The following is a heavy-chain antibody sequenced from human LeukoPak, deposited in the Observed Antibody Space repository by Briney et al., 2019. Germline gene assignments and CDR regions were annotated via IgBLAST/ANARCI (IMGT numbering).Heavy chain of an antibody. Sequence: PGGSLRLSCAASGFTFDDYTMHWVRQAPGKGLEWVSLISWDGGSTYYADSVKGRFTISRDNSKNSLYLQMNSLRTEDTALYYCAKEEAARYGMDVWGQGTTVTVSS. D-gene: IGHD6-6*01. CDR1: GFTFDDYT. CDR3: AKEEAARYGMDV. V-gene: IGHV3-43*01. CDR2: ISWDGGST. J-gene: IGHJ6*02.